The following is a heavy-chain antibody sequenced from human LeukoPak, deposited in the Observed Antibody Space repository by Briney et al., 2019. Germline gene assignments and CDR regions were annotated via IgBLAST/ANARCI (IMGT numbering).Heavy chain of an antibody. CDR1: GCSISSGGYY. D-gene: IGHD3-10*01. Sequence: PSETLSLTCTVSGCSISSGGYYWSWIRQHPGKGLEWIGYIYYSGSTYCNPSLKSRVTISVDTSKNQFSLKLSSVTAADTAVYYCASQYGSGSPLGYWGQGTLVIVSS. J-gene: IGHJ4*02. CDR3: ASQYGSGSPLGY. CDR2: IYYSGST. V-gene: IGHV4-31*03.